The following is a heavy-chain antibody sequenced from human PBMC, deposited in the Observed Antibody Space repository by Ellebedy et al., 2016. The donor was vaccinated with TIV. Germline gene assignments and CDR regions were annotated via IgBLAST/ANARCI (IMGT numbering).Heavy chain of an antibody. CDR2: ISAYNGNT. J-gene: IGHJ4*02. Sequence: ASVKVSCKASGYTFTTYGISWVRQAPGQGLEWMGWISAYNGNTNYAQKLQGRVTMTTDTSTSTAYMELRSLRSDGTAVYYCARDPKYKRSFDYWGQGTLVTVSS. D-gene: IGHD1-1*01. V-gene: IGHV1-18*04. CDR1: GYTFTTYG. CDR3: ARDPKYKRSFDY.